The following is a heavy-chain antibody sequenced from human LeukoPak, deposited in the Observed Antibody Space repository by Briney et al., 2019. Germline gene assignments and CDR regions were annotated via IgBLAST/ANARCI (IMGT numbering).Heavy chain of an antibody. V-gene: IGHV3-21*01. CDR3: ARDDDRATKWFGELLYGHGMDV. D-gene: IGHD3-10*01. J-gene: IGHJ6*02. CDR2: ISSSSSYI. CDR1: GFTFSSYS. Sequence: PGGSLRLSCAASGFTFSSYSMNWVRQAPGKGLEWVSSISSSSSYIYYADSVKGRFTISRDNAKNSLYLQMNSLRAEDTAVYYCARDDDRATKWFGELLYGHGMDVWGQGTTVTVSS.